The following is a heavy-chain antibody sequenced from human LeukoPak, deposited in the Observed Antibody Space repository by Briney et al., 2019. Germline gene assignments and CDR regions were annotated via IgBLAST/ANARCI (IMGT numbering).Heavy chain of an antibody. CDR1: GGSFSGYY. Sequence: SETLSLTCAVYGGSFSGYYWSWIRQLPGKGLEWIGEINHSGSTNYNPSLKSRVTISVDTSKNQFSLKLSSVTAADTAVYYCARVTGYVIEDNFDYWGQGTLVTVSS. CDR3: ARVTGYVIEDNFDY. CDR2: INHSGST. V-gene: IGHV4-34*01. J-gene: IGHJ4*02. D-gene: IGHD2-15*01.